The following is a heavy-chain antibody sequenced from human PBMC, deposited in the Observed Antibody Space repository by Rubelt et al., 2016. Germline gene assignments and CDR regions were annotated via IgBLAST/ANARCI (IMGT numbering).Heavy chain of an antibody. CDR2: IYWDDDK. Sequence: QITLKESGPTLVKPTQTLTLTCTFSGFSLSTSGVGVGWIRQPPGKALEWLALIYWDDDKRYSPSLKSRLTITKDSSKNQVVLTMTNMDPVDTATYYCAHYTDTYYYDSSGSGFDYWGQGTLVTVSS. V-gene: IGHV2-5*02. CDR3: AHYTDTYYYDSSGSGFDY. D-gene: IGHD3-22*01. CDR1: GFSLSTSGVG. J-gene: IGHJ4*02.